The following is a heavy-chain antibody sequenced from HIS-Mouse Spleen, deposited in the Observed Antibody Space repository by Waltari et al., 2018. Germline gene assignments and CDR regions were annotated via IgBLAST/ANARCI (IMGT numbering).Heavy chain of an antibody. Sequence: EVQLVESGGGLVQPGGSLRLSCAASGFTFSSYWMRWVRQAPGKGLEWVANIKQDGSEKDYVDSVKGRFTISRDNAKNSLYLQMNSLRAEDTAVYYCARRSYDSSGYYFDYWGQGTLVTVSS. V-gene: IGHV3-7*01. CDR3: ARRSYDSSGYYFDY. CDR2: IKQDGSEK. CDR1: GFTFSSYW. D-gene: IGHD3-22*01. J-gene: IGHJ4*02.